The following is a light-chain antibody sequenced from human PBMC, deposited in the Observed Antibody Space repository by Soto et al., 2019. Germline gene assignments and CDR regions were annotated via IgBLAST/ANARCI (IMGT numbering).Light chain of an antibody. CDR3: QQYNSYPFT. CDR1: QSINSW. V-gene: IGKV1-5*01. J-gene: IGKJ3*01. CDR2: DAS. Sequence: DLQMTQSPSTLSASVGDRVTITCRASQSINSWLAWYQQKPGKAPKLLIYDASNLESGVPSRFSGSGSGTEFTLTISSPQPDDFATYYCQQYNSYPFTFGPGTKVDVK.